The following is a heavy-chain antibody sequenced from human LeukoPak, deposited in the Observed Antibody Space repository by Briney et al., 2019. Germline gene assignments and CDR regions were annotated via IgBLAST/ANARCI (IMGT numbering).Heavy chain of an antibody. CDR1: GGTFSSYA. Sequence: EASVKVSCTASGGTFSSYAISWVRQAPGQGLEWMGGIIPIFGTANYAQKFQGRVTITADESTSTAYMELSSLRSEDTAVYYCARGPVAGTLSSYYYGMDVWGQGTTVTVSS. D-gene: IGHD6-19*01. CDR3: ARGPVAGTLSSYYYGMDV. J-gene: IGHJ6*02. CDR2: IIPIFGTA. V-gene: IGHV1-69*13.